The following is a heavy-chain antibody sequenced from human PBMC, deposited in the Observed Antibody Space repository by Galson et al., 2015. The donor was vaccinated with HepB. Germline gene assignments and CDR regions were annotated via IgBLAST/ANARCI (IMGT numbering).Heavy chain of an antibody. CDR2: IDPSDSYT. Sequence: QSGAEVKKPGESLRISCKGSGYSFTSYWISWVRQMPGKGLEWMGRIDPSDSYTNYSPSFQGHVTISADKSISTAYLQWSSLKASDTAMYYCARAYCGGDCPKDDAFDIWGQGTMVTVSS. D-gene: IGHD2-21*02. CDR1: GYSFTSYW. V-gene: IGHV5-10-1*01. CDR3: ARAYCGGDCPKDDAFDI. J-gene: IGHJ3*02.